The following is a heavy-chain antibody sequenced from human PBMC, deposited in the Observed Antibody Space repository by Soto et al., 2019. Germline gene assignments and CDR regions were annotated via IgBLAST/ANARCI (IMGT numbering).Heavy chain of an antibody. CDR1: GFIFSNYG. CDR3: ASGYYESSSYKGEFDY. V-gene: IGHV3-30*02. CDR2: IRYDGSRK. D-gene: IGHD3-22*01. Sequence: GGSLRLSCAASGFIFSNYGMHWVRQAPGKGLEWVAAIRYDGSRKYYADSVKGRFTISRDNSKNTLYLEMNSLRAEDTAVYYCASGYYESSSYKGEFDYWGQGTLVTVSS. J-gene: IGHJ4*02.